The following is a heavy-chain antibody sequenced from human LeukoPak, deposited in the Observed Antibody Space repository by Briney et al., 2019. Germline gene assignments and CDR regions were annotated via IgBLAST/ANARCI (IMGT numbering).Heavy chain of an antibody. CDR2: ISSSGSTI. D-gene: IGHD5-18*01. CDR1: GFTFSDYY. J-gene: IGHJ6*03. Sequence: GGSLRLSCAASGFTFSDYYMSWIRLAPGKGLEWVSYISSSGSTIYYADSVKGRFTISRDNAKNLLYLQMNSLRAEDTAVYYCARGGGYSYGRAYYYYYYMDVWGKGTTVTVSS. V-gene: IGHV3-11*04. CDR3: ARGGGYSYGRAYYYYYYMDV.